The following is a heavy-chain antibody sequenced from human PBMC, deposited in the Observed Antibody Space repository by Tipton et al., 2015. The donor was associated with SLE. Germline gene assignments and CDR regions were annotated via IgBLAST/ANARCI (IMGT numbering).Heavy chain of an antibody. CDR2: ISSSSSTI. CDR1: GGSISSSS. Sequence: LSLTCTVSGGSISSSSYYWGWNRQPPGKGLEWVSYISSSSSTIYYADSVKGRFTISRDNGKNSLYLQMSSLRAEDTAVYYCARPGGTKGGCFDNWGQGTLVTVSS. D-gene: IGHD3-16*01. J-gene: IGHJ4*02. CDR3: ARPGGTKGGCFDN. V-gene: IGHV3-11*04.